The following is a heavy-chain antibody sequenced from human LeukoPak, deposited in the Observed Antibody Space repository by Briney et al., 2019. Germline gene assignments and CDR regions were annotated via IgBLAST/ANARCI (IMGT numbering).Heavy chain of an antibody. V-gene: IGHV3-30*02. CDR1: GFTFSSYG. CDR3: AKESESIAARLSWNDRFSGDY. Sequence: GGSLRLSCAASGFTFSSYGMHWVRQAPGKGLEWVAFIRYDGSNKYYADSVKGRFTISRDNSKNTLYLQMNSLRAEDTAVYYCAKESESIAARLSWNDRFSGDYRGQGTLVTVSS. J-gene: IGHJ4*02. CDR2: IRYDGSNK. D-gene: IGHD6-6*01.